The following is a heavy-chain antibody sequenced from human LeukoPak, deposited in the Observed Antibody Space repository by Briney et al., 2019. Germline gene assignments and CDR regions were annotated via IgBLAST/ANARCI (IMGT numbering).Heavy chain of an antibody. CDR1: GFTFSSYS. CDR2: ISYDGSNK. J-gene: IGHJ4*02. Sequence: GGSLRLSCAASGFTFSSYSMNWVRQAPGKGLGWVAVISYDGSNKYYADSVKGRFTISRDNSKNTLYLQMNSLRAEDTAMYYCAKDGITIGLWFGVSNPYFDYWGQGTLVTVSS. CDR3: AKDGITIGLWFGVSNPYFDY. V-gene: IGHV3-30*18. D-gene: IGHD3-10*01.